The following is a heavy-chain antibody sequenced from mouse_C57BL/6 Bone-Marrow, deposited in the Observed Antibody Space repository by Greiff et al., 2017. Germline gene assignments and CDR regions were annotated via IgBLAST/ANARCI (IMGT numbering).Heavy chain of an antibody. CDR2: IDPENGDT. CDR3: TITPVGADY. Sequence: VQLQQSGAELVRPGASVKLSCTASGFNIKDDYMHWVKQRPEQGLEWIGWIDPENGDTEYASKFQGKATITADTSSNTAYLQLSSLTSEDTAVYYCTITPVGADYWGQGTTLTVSS. D-gene: IGHD1-1*01. V-gene: IGHV14-4*01. CDR1: GFNIKDDY. J-gene: IGHJ2*01.